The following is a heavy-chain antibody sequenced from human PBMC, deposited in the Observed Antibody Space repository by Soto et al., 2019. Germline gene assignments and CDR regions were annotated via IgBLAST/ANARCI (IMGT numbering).Heavy chain of an antibody. CDR3: ARGGGSTKVDY. CDR1: GGSITSSGYY. Sequence: QVQLQESGPGLVKPSQTLSLTCTVSGGSITSSGYYWSWIRQHPGEGLEWIGFTSNSGSTSYNPSRKYRVTISVDTSSIHFSLNLQSVTAADTAVYYFARGGGSTKVDYWGQGTLVTVSP. V-gene: IGHV4-31*03. J-gene: IGHJ4*02. D-gene: IGHD2-2*01. CDR2: TSNSGST.